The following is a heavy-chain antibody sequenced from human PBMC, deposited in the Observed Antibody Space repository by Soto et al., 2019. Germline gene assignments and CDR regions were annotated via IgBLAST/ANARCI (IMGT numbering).Heavy chain of an antibody. CDR3: ARGATDGLWFGELSSGLFDY. CDR2: IYYTGNT. V-gene: IGHV4-30-4*01. D-gene: IGHD3-10*01. CDR1: GGSISSGDYY. J-gene: IGHJ4*02. Sequence: SETLSLTCTVSGGSISSGDYYWSWIRQPPGKGLEWIGYIYYTGNTYYNPSLKSRVTISVDTSKNQFSLSLSSVTAADTAVYYCARGATDGLWFGELSSGLFDYWGQGALVTVSS.